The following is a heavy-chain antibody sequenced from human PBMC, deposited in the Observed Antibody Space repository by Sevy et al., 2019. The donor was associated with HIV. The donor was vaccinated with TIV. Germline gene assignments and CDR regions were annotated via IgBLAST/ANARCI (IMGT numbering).Heavy chain of an antibody. CDR2: ISKDGTNK. V-gene: IGHV3-30*04. CDR3: AKEGYYYDSHSADWLDH. J-gene: IGHJ5*02. Sequence: GGSLRLSCSASGFNISPYALHWVRQTPGKGLQWLAVISKDGTNKDYADFVKGRFSLSRENSKNTLYLQTSNLRPEDTAVYYCAKEGYYYDSHSADWLDHWGQGTLVTVSS. CDR1: GFNISPYA. D-gene: IGHD3-22*01.